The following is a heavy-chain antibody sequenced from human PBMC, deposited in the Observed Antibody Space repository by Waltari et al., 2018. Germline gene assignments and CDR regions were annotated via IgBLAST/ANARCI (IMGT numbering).Heavy chain of an antibody. J-gene: IGHJ3*02. Sequence: QVQLQESGPGLVKPSETLSLTCAVSGYSISSGYYWGWIRQPPGKGLEWIGSIYHSGSTYYTPSLKSRVTISVDTSKNQFSLKLSSVTAADTAVYYCARHWGSGSSYDAFDIWGQGTMVTVSS. V-gene: IGHV4-38-2*01. CDR1: GYSISSGYY. CDR2: IYHSGST. D-gene: IGHD1-26*01. CDR3: ARHWGSGSSYDAFDI.